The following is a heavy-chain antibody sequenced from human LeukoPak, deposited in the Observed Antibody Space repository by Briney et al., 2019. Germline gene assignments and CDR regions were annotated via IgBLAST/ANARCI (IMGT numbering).Heavy chain of an antibody. CDR1: GGSISSYY. Sequence: ASETLSLTCTVSGGSISSYYWSWIRQPPGKGLEWIGYIYYSGSTNYNPSLKSRVTISVDTSKNQFSLKLSSVTAADTAVYYCALSSSWYGGFDYWGQGTLVTVSS. V-gene: IGHV4-59*01. CDR2: IYYSGST. D-gene: IGHD6-13*01. J-gene: IGHJ4*02. CDR3: ALSSSWYGGFDY.